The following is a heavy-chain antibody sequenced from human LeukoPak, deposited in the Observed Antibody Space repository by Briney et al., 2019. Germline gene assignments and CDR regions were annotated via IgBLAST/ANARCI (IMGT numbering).Heavy chain of an antibody. Sequence: GGSLRLSCAASGFTFSTYAMHWVRQAPGKGLDWVAVLSYDGSNKWYADSVRGRFTISRDNSKNTVYLQMNSLRAEDTAVYYCVRDITFDYWGPGTLVTVSS. CDR1: GFTFSTYA. J-gene: IGHJ4*02. CDR3: VRDITFDY. V-gene: IGHV3-30-3*01. CDR2: LSYDGSNK. D-gene: IGHD3-10*01.